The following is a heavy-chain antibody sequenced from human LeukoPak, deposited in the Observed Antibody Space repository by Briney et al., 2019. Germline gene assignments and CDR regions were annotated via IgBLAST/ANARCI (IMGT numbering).Heavy chain of an antibody. J-gene: IGHJ4*02. Sequence: SETLSLTCAVYGGSFSGYYWSWIRQPPGKGLEWIGEINHSGSTNYNPSLKSRVTMSVDTSKNQFSLKLSSVTAADTAVYYCARGGRDGYNYADFDYWGQGTLVTVSS. CDR2: INHSGST. V-gene: IGHV4-34*01. CDR3: ARGGRDGYNYADFDY. D-gene: IGHD5-12*01. CDR1: GGSFSGYY.